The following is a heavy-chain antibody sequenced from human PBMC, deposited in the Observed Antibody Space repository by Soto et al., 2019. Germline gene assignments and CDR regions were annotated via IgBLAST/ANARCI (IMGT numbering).Heavy chain of an antibody. CDR2: IYHSGST. D-gene: IGHD7-27*01. J-gene: IGHJ5*02. CDR3: ARYIGASNVNYFDP. CDR1: GGSISSYY. V-gene: IGHV4-59*01. Sequence: QEQLQESGPGLVKPSETLSLTCSVSGGSISSYYWSWIRQPPGKGLEWIGYIYHSGSTNYNPSLRSRVTMSADTSKNQFSLRLSSVTAADTAVYYCARYIGASNVNYFDPWGQGTLVTVSS.